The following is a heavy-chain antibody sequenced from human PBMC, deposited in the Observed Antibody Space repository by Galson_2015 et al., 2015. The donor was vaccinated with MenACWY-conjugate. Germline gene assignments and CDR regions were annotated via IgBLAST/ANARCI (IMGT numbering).Heavy chain of an antibody. CDR1: GFTFSNYG. J-gene: IGHJ4*02. CDR2: ISSSGSSI. CDR3: AREEAFDGDPDDY. D-gene: IGHD4-17*01. V-gene: IGHV3-21*01. Sequence: SLRLSCAVSGFTFSNYGMNWVRQAPGKGLEWVSSISSSGSSIYYADPVKGRFTVSRDNAKNTLYLQMNSLRAEDTAVYYCAREEAFDGDPDDYWGQGTLVAVSS.